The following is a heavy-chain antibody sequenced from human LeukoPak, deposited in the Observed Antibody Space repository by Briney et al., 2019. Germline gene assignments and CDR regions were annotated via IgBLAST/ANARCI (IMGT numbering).Heavy chain of an antibody. CDR1: GFTFSSYS. Sequence: GGSLRLSCATSGFTFSSYSMNWVRQAPGKGLEWVSSISSSSSYIYYADSVKGRFTISRDNAKNSLYLQMNSLRAEDTAVYYCARFCGGYDSVCDYWGQGTLVTVSS. J-gene: IGHJ4*02. CDR3: ARFCGGYDSVCDY. D-gene: IGHD5-12*01. CDR2: ISSSSSYI. V-gene: IGHV3-21*01.